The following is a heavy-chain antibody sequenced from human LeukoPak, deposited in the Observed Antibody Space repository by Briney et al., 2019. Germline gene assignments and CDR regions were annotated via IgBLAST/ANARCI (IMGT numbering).Heavy chain of an antibody. D-gene: IGHD3-3*01. J-gene: IGHJ5*02. V-gene: IGHV4-59*11. CDR3: ARDTPGDDFWSGYSSAHWFDP. CDR2: IYYSGST. Sequence: PSETLSLTCTVSGSSISSHYWSWIRQPPGKGLEWIGYIYYSGSTNYNPSLKSRVTISVDTSKNQFSLKLSSVTAADTAVYYCARDTPGDDFWSGYSSAHWFDPWGQGTLVTVSS. CDR1: GSSISSHY.